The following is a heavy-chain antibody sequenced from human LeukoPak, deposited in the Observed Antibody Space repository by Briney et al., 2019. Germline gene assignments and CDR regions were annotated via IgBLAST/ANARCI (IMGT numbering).Heavy chain of an antibody. D-gene: IGHD3-16*01. V-gene: IGHV3-7*02. CDR2: IKQDGSEK. CDR1: GFTVSNYV. CDR3: TTVDYVWGRMY. Sequence: GGSLRLSCAASGFTVSNYVMHWVRQAPGKGLEWVANIKQDGSEKYYVDSVKGRFTISRDNAKNSLYLQMNSLRAEDTAVYYCTTVDYVWGRMYWGQGTLVTVSS. J-gene: IGHJ4*02.